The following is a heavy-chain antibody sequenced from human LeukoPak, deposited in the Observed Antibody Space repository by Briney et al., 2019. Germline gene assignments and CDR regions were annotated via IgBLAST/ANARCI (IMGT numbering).Heavy chain of an antibody. CDR3: ARAPRLQLPDY. CDR1: GFTFINYA. CDR2: ISASGGST. V-gene: IGHV3-23*01. Sequence: GGSLRLSCAASGFTFINYAMSWVRQAPGKGLEWVSGISASGGSTYYADSVKGRFTISRDNAKNSLYLQMNSLRSEDTAVYYCARAPRLQLPDYWGQGTLVTVSS. D-gene: IGHD6-25*01. J-gene: IGHJ4*02.